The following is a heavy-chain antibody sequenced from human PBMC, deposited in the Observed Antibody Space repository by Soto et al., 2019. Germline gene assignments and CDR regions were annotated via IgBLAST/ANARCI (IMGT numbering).Heavy chain of an antibody. CDR1: GGTFSSYA. CDR2: IVPIFGTA. D-gene: IGHD3-22*01. CDR3: ARVRDDSSGYYYPYFDY. Sequence: VKVSCKASGGTFSSYAISWVRQAPGQGLEWMGGIVPIFGTANYAQKFQGRVTITADESTSTAYMELSSLRSEDTAVYYCARVRDDSSGYYYPYFDYWGQGTLVTVSS. V-gene: IGHV1-69*13. J-gene: IGHJ4*02.